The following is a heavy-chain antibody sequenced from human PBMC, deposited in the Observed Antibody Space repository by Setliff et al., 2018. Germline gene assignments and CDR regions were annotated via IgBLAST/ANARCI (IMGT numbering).Heavy chain of an antibody. D-gene: IGHD1-1*01. CDR2: VTTTGGFT. J-gene: IGHJ3*02. CDR1: TFTFSKYA. CDR3: AKGGDWDDQHYAFDI. V-gene: IGHV3-23*01. Sequence: GGSLRLSCVASTFTFSKYAVTWFRQAPGKGLEWLSYVTTTGGFTKEADSVRGRFSVSRDNSKKSVYLQINDLRAEDTALYFCAKGGDWDDQHYAFDIWGQGTMVTVSS.